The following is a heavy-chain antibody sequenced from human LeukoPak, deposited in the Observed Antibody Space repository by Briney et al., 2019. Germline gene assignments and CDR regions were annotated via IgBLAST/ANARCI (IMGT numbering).Heavy chain of an antibody. CDR1: GFTFSSYA. CDR2: IDASGGST. Sequence: GGSLRLSCAASGFTFSSYAMSWVRQAPGKGLEWVSSIDASGGSTYYADSVKIRFPISRDNSNNTLFLQMRSLRPEDTAVYYCAKGSASGWYVWFAPWGQGTLVTVSS. V-gene: IGHV3-23*01. CDR3: AKGSASGWYVWFAP. D-gene: IGHD6-19*01. J-gene: IGHJ5*02.